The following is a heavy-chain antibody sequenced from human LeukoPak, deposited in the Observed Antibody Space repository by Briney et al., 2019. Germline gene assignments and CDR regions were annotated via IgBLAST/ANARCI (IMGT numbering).Heavy chain of an antibody. D-gene: IGHD3-22*01. V-gene: IGHV4-39*01. J-gene: IGHJ3*02. CDR1: GGSISSSSYY. CDR2: IYYSGST. CDR3: ARHRMYYYDSSGRGVADAFDI. Sequence: SETLSLTCTVSGGSISSSSYYWGWIRQPPGKGLEWIGSIYYSGSTYYNPSLKSRVTISVDTSKNQFSLKLSSVTAADTAVYYCARHRMYYYDSSGRGVADAFDIWGQGAMVTVSS.